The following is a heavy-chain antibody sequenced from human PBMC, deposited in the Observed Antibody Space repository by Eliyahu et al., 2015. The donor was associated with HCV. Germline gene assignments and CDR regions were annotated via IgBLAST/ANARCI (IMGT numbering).Heavy chain of an antibody. Sequence: QVQLVESGGGVVQSGRSLRLSCAASGFTFTSYVVHWVRQAPGKGLEWVAGISYDGSNKYYADSVKGRFTISRDNSKNMLSLQMNTLRAEDTAVYYCARTRTVTTPFDYWGQGTLVTASS. CDR1: GFTFTSYV. D-gene: IGHD4-17*01. CDR3: ARTRTVTTPFDY. V-gene: IGHV3-30-3*01. CDR2: ISYDGSNK. J-gene: IGHJ4*02.